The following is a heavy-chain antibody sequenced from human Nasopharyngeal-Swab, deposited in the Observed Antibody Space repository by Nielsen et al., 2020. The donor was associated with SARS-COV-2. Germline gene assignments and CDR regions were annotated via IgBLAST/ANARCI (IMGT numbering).Heavy chain of an antibody. D-gene: IGHD4-17*01. CDR3: ARGSLTTDYGDYSYFQH. CDR2: ISYDGSNK. J-gene: IGHJ1*01. V-gene: IGHV3-33*05. Sequence: WIRQPPGKGLEWVAVISYDGSNKYYADSVKGRFTISRDNSKNTLYLQMNSLRAEDTAVYYCARGSLTTDYGDYSYFQHWGQGTLVTVSS.